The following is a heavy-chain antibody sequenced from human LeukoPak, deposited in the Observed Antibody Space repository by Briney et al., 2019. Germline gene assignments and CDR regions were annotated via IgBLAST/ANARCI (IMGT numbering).Heavy chain of an antibody. V-gene: IGHV4-4*07. CDR1: GGSISGYY. Sequence: SETLSLTCTVSGGSISGYYWSWIRQPPGKGLEWIGRIYTSGSTNYNPSLKSRVTISVDKSKNQFSLKLSSVTAADTAVYYCASCSALSTSAAEYFQHWGQGTLVTVSS. J-gene: IGHJ1*01. CDR2: IYTSGST. CDR3: ASCSALSTSAAEYFQH. D-gene: IGHD2-15*01.